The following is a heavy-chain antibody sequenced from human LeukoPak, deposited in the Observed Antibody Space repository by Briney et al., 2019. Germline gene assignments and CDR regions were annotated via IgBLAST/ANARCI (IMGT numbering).Heavy chain of an antibody. CDR1: GGTFSSYT. J-gene: IGHJ6*03. V-gene: IGHV1-69*02. CDR2: IIPILGIA. D-gene: IGHD1-14*01. CDR3: ARATGAASSLYMDV. Sequence: SVKVSCKASGGTFSSYTISRVRQAPGQGLEWMGRIIPILGIANYAQMFQGRVTITADKSTSTAYMELSSLRSEDTAVYYCARATGAASSLYMDVWGKGTTVTVSS.